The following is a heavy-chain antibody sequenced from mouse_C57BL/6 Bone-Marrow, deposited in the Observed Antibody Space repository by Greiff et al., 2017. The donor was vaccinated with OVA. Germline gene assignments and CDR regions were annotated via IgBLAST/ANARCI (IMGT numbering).Heavy chain of an antibody. V-gene: IGHV1-81*01. CDR1: GYTFTSYG. D-gene: IGHD1-1*01. Sequence: VQLQQSGAELARPGASVKLSCKASGYTFTSYGISWVKQRTGKGLEWIGEIYPRSGNTYYNEKLKGKATLTADKSYSTAYMELRSLTSEDSAVYFCARKNYGGFDYWGQGTTLPVSS. CDR2: IYPRSGNT. CDR3: ARKNYGGFDY. J-gene: IGHJ2*01.